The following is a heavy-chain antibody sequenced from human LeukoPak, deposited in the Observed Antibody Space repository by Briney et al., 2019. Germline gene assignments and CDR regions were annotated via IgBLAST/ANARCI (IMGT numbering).Heavy chain of an antibody. D-gene: IGHD2-2*01. CDR2: TYYRSKWYN. J-gene: IGHJ3*02. V-gene: IGHV6-1*01. CDR1: GDSVTRNSAA. Sequence: SQTLSLTCAISGDSVTRNSAAWTWIRQSPSRGLEWLGRTYYRSKWYNDYAVSVKSRVTIDPDTSKNQFSLQLNSVTPEDTAVYYCATSTTCSFCAFDIWGQGTMVTVSS. CDR3: ATSTTCSFCAFDI.